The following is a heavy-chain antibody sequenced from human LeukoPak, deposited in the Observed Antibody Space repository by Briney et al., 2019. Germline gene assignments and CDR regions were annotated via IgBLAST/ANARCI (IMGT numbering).Heavy chain of an antibody. V-gene: IGHV4-39*07. CDR1: GGSISSSSYY. D-gene: IGHD3-9*01. J-gene: IGHJ4*02. CDR3: AREFNYDILTGYSAYFDY. Sequence: SETLSLTCTVSGGSISSSSYYWGWIRQPPGRGLEWIGSIYYSGSTYYNPSLKSRVTISVDTSKNQFSLKLSSVTAADTAVYYCAREFNYDILTGYSAYFDYWGQGTLVTVSS. CDR2: IYYSGST.